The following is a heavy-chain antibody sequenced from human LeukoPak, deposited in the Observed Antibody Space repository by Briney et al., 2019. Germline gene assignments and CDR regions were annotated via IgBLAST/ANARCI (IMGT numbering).Heavy chain of an antibody. CDR3: AKETLPFYDSSGYSDY. J-gene: IGHJ4*02. CDR2: ISGSGGST. D-gene: IGHD3-22*01. Sequence: PGGSLRLSCAASGFTFSSYAMSLVRQAPGKGLEWVSAISGSGGSTYYADSVKGRFTISRDNSKNTLYLQMNSLRAEDTAVYYCAKETLPFYDSSGYSDYWGQGTLVTVSS. CDR1: GFTFSSYA. V-gene: IGHV3-23*01.